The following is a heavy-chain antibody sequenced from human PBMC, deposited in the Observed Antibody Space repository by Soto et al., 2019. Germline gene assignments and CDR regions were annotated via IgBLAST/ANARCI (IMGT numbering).Heavy chain of an antibody. D-gene: IGHD3-9*01. CDR2: IYTSGST. CDR3: ARHQVGYFEQDFYYYGMDV. Sequence: PSETLSLTCTVSGGSISSYYWSWIRQPAGKGLEWIGRIYTSGSTNYNPSLKSRVTMSVDTSKNQFSLKLSSVTAADTAVYYCARHQVGYFEQDFYYYGMDVWGQGTTVTVSS. V-gene: IGHV4-4*07. CDR1: GGSISSYY. J-gene: IGHJ6*02.